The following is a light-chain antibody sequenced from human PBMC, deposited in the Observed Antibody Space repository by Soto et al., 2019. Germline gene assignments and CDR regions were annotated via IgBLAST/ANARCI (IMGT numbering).Light chain of an antibody. Sequence: IQLTQSPSSLSASVGDRVTITCRASQGISSYLAWYQQKPWQAPKLLIYAASTLQGGVPSRFSGSGSGTDFTLAISSLQPEDFATYYCQQVNSYPYTFGQGTNLEIK. CDR2: AAS. CDR1: QGISSY. CDR3: QQVNSYPYT. V-gene: IGKV1-9*01. J-gene: IGKJ2*01.